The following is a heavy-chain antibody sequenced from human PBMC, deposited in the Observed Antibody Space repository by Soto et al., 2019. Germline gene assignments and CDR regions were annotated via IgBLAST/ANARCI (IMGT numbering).Heavy chain of an antibody. CDR1: GDSISSGYY. CDR3: ARSSPRVVSPWDY. Sequence: PSETLSLTCAVSGDSISSGYYWAWIRQPPGKGLEWIGSIYHSGTTYYNPSLKSRVTISVDTSKNHFSLKLSSVTAADTAVYYCARSSPRVVSPWDYWGQGTLVTVSS. V-gene: IGHV4-38-2*01. CDR2: IYHSGTT. D-gene: IGHD3-3*01. J-gene: IGHJ4*02.